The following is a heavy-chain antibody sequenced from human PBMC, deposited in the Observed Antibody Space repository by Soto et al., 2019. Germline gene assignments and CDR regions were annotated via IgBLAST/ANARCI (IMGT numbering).Heavy chain of an antibody. Sequence: QVQLEQSGAEVKKPGSSVKVSCKASGGTFSNSAISWVRQAPGQGLEWMGGIMPIFRTPDYAQKFQGRVTLTADESKTTADMGLSGLRSDDTAVYYCARAKDRLQLGGNYYYGLDVWGQGSTVSVSS. CDR3: ARAKDRLQLGGNYYYGLDV. J-gene: IGHJ6*02. CDR2: IMPIFRTP. D-gene: IGHD1-1*01. CDR1: GGTFSNSA. V-gene: IGHV1-69*12.